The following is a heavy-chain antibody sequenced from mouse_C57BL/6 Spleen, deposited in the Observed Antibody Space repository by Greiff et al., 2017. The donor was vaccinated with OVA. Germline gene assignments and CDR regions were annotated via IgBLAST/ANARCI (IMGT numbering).Heavy chain of an antibody. CDR1: GYTFTSYW. CDR3: ARGALYYYGSSPWYFDV. V-gene: IGHV1-55*01. D-gene: IGHD1-1*01. J-gene: IGHJ1*03. Sequence: VQLQQSGAELVKPGASVKMSCKASGYTFTSYWITWVKQRPGQGLEWIGDIYPGSGSTNYNEKFKSKATLTVDTSSSTAYMQLSSLTSEDSAVYYCARGALYYYGSSPWYFDVWGTGTTVTVSS. CDR2: IYPGSGST.